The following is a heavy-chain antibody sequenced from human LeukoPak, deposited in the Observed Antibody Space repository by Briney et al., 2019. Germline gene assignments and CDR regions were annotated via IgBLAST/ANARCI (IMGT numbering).Heavy chain of an antibody. CDR2: IKHRGST. Sequence: SETLSLTFAVYGGSFSGYYWSWIRKPPGKGLDSIGEIKHRGSTNYNPSLKSRVTITVDTSKNQFSLNLSSVTAADTDMYYCARGGVGYCSSTSCRYTRAAWLDPWGQGTLVTVSS. CDR3: ARGGVGYCSSTSCRYTRAAWLDP. J-gene: IGHJ5*02. V-gene: IGHV4-34*01. D-gene: IGHD2-2*03. CDR1: GGSFSGYY.